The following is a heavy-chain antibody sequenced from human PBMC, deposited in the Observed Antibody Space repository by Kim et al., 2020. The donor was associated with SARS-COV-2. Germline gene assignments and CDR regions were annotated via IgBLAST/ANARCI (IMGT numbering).Heavy chain of an antibody. CDR2: IYTSGST. J-gene: IGHJ4*02. Sequence: SETLSLTCTVSGGSISSGSYYWSWIRQPAGKGLEWIGRIYTSGSTNYNPSLKSRVTISVDTSKNQFSLKLSSVTAADTAVYYCARGGGTPINWGQGTLVTVSS. CDR1: GGSISSGSYY. CDR3: ARGGGTPIN. V-gene: IGHV4-61*02. D-gene: IGHD1-1*01.